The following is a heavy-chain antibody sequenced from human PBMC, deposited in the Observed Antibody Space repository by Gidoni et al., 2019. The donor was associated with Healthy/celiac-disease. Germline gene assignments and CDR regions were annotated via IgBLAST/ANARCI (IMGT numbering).Heavy chain of an antibody. D-gene: IGHD6-13*01. CDR3: ARIIAGYSSSWYLNYYYYMDV. CDR1: GGSFCGYY. V-gene: IGHV4-34*01. Sequence: QVQIQQWGAGLLKPSETLSLTCAVYGGSFCGYYWSWIRQPPGKGLEWIGEINHSGSTNYNPSLKSRVTISVDTSKNQFSLKLSSVTAADTAVYYCARIIAGYSSSWYLNYYYYMDVWGKGTTVTVSS. CDR2: INHSGST. J-gene: IGHJ6*03.